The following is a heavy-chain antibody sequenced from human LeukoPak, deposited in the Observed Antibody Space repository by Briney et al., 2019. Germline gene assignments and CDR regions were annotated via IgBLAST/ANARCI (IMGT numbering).Heavy chain of an antibody. CDR1: GFTFSSYE. CDR2: ISSSGSTM. V-gene: IGHV3-48*03. CDR3: ARESQHREDVFDI. Sequence: PGGSLRLSCAASGFTFSSYEMNWVRQAPGKGLEWISYISSSGSTMYSADSVKGRFTISRDNSKNTLYLQMNSLRAEDTAVYYCARESQHREDVFDIWGQGTMVTVSS. D-gene: IGHD5-24*01. J-gene: IGHJ3*02.